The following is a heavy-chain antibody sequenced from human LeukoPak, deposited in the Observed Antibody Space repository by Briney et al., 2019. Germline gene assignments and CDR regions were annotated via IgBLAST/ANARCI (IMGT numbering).Heavy chain of an antibody. V-gene: IGHV3-30*02. CDR3: AKDLPGSSSPEYFQH. D-gene: IGHD6-13*01. CDR2: IRYDGSNK. J-gene: IGHJ1*01. CDR1: GFTVSSNY. Sequence: GGSLRLSCAASGFTVSSNYMSWVRQAPGKGLEWVAFIRYDGSNKYYADSVKGRFTISRDNSKNTLYLQMNSLRAEDTAVYYCAKDLPGSSSPEYFQHWGQGTLVTVSS.